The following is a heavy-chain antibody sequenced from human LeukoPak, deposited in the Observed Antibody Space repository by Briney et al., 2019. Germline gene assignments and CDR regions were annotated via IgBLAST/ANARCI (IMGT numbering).Heavy chain of an antibody. CDR3: ARDVGYNWNRERHNWFDP. Sequence: SETLSLTCTVSGGSISSYYWSWIRQPPGKGLEWIGYIYYSGSTNYNPSLKSRVTISVDTSKNQFSLKLSSVTAADTAVYYCARDVGYNWNRERHNWFDPWGQGTLVTVSS. CDR2: IYYSGST. D-gene: IGHD1-20*01. J-gene: IGHJ5*02. CDR1: GGSISSYY. V-gene: IGHV4-59*01.